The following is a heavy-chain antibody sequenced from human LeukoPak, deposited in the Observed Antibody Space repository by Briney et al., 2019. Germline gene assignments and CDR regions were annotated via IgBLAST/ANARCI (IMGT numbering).Heavy chain of an antibody. J-gene: IGHJ4*02. Sequence: PGGSLRLSCAASGFTFSRYWMHWVRQAPGEGLVWVSRMNSDGSNTNYADSVKGRFTISRDNSKNTLYLQMNSLRAEDTAVYYCARDEGDSSGYYFDYWGQGTLVTVSS. CDR1: GFTFSRYW. CDR3: ARDEGDSSGYYFDY. D-gene: IGHD3-22*01. CDR2: MNSDGSNT. V-gene: IGHV3-74*01.